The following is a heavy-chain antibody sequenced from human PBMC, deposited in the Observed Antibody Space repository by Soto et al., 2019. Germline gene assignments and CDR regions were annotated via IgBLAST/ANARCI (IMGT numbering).Heavy chain of an antibody. V-gene: IGHV3-74*03. CDR2: LSSDGFGA. D-gene: IGHD3-16*01. J-gene: IGHJ4*02. Sequence: XGSLRLSFSASGFSRSPYGMHWVRQVPGRGLEWVARLSSDGFGAAYADSVKGRFFISRDIARNTLSLQMNSLRADDTAVYYCARDLGGPDDWGRGTSVTVSS. CDR1: GFSRSPYG. CDR3: ARDLGGPDD.